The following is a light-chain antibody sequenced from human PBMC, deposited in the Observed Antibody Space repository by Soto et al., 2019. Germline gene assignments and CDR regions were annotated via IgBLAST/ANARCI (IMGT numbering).Light chain of an antibody. J-gene: IGLJ1*01. CDR2: EVT. Sequence: QSALTQPASVSGSRGQSIAISCTGTFSDVGGYDYVSWYQQHPDKAPKLMIYEVTKRPSGVSNRFSGSKSGNTASLTISGLQPEDEADYYCSSHTSGSTRVFGSGTKLTVL. CDR3: SSHTSGSTRV. CDR1: FSDVGGYDY. V-gene: IGLV2-14*01.